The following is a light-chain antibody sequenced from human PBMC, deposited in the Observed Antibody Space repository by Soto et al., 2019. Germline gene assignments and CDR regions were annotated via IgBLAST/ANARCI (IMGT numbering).Light chain of an antibody. CDR1: QSVSSSS. CDR2: GAS. J-gene: IGKJ1*01. V-gene: IGKV3-20*01. Sequence: EIGLTQSPGTLSLSPGERATLSCRASQSVSSSSLAWYQQKPGQAPRLLFYGASSRATGIPDRFSGSGSGTDFTLTISKLEPEDFAVYYCQQYGSSPPWTFGQGTKVDIK. CDR3: QQYGSSPPWT.